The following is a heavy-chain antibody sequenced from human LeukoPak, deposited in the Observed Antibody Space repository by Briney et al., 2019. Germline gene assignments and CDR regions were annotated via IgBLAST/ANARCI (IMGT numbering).Heavy chain of an antibody. Sequence: GASVEVSCKACGGTFSSYAISWVRQAPGQGLEWMGAIIPIFGTANYAQKFQGRVTITTDESTSTAYMELSSLRSEDTAVYYCARASGNYYDSSGYYRTPPRFDYWGQGTLVTVSS. D-gene: IGHD3-22*01. J-gene: IGHJ4*02. CDR2: IIPIFGTA. V-gene: IGHV1-69*05. CDR1: GGTFSSYA. CDR3: ARASGNYYDSSGYYRTPPRFDY.